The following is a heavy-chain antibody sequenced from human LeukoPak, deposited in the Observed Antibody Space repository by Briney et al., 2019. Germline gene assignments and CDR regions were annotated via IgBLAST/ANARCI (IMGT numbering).Heavy chain of an antibody. CDR1: GGYVSNKSDY. V-gene: IGHV4-61*10. CDR2: FTVTGST. J-gene: IGHJ6*03. D-gene: IGHD5-18*01. Sequence: SETLSLTCKVSGGYVSNKSDYWSWIRQPAGKGMEWIGRFTVTGSTHYNPSLKSRVTISVDTSKNQFSLKLRSVTAADTAVYYCARTTEGGYIGYFYYYYMDVWGKGTTVTISS. CDR3: ARTTEGGYIGYFYYYYMDV.